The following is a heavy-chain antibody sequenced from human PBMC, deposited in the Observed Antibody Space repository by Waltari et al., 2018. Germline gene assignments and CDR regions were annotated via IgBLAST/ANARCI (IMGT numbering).Heavy chain of an antibody. D-gene: IGHD1-1*01. CDR3: ARAVPEGTGTRGFGAFDI. CDR2: IYYSRST. J-gene: IGHJ3*02. Sequence: QVQLQESGPGLVKPSQTLSLTCTVSGGSISSGGYYWSWIRQHPGKGLEWIGYIYYSRSTYYNPSPMSRVTISEDTSKNQFSLKLSSVTAADTAVYYCARAVPEGTGTRGFGAFDIWGQGTMVTVSS. V-gene: IGHV4-31*03. CDR1: GGSISSGGYY.